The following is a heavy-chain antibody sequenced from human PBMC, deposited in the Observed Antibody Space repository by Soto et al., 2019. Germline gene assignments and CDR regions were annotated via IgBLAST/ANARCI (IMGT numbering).Heavy chain of an antibody. V-gene: IGHV1-18*01. Sequence: ASVKVSCKASGYTFTSYGISWVRQAPGQGLEWMGWISAYNGNTNYAQKLQGRVTMTTDTSTSTAYMELRSLRSDDTAVYYCARRSSSTSWGGDMDVWGKGTTVTVSS. D-gene: IGHD2-2*01. J-gene: IGHJ6*03. CDR2: ISAYNGNT. CDR3: ARRSSSTSWGGDMDV. CDR1: GYTFTSYG.